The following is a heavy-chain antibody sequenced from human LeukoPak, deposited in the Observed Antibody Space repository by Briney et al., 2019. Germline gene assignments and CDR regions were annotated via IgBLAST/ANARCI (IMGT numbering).Heavy chain of an antibody. V-gene: IGHV3-23*01. J-gene: IGHJ5*02. CDR3: ARVQNTGYSSGWPYNWFDP. CDR2: ISGSGGST. D-gene: IGHD6-25*01. CDR1: GFTFSSYA. Sequence: GGSLRLSCAASGFTFSSYAMSWVRQAPGKGLEWVSAISGSGGSTYYADSEKGRFTISRDNAKNSLYLQMNSLRAEDTAVYYCARVQNTGYSSGWPYNWFDPWGQGTLVTVSS.